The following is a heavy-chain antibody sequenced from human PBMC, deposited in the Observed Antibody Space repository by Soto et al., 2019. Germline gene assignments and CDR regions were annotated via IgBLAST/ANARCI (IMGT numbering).Heavy chain of an antibody. Sequence: SVKVSCKASGGTFSNYAISWVRQAPGQGLEWMGAIIPIFGSANYAQKFQGRVTITADESTRTAYMDLTSLRSEDTAVYYCATQSDLDYSGDPYSWGQGTGVTVSS. J-gene: IGHJ4*02. CDR3: ATQSDLDYSGDPYS. D-gene: IGHD4-4*01. CDR2: IIPIFGSA. V-gene: IGHV1-69*13. CDR1: GGTFSNYA.